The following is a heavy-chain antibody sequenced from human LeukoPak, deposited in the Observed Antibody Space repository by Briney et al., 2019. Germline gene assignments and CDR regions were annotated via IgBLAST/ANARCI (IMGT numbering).Heavy chain of an antibody. CDR2: IYTSGST. CDR1: GGSISNYH. CDR3: ARSEHIAAAGMSWFDP. V-gene: IGHV4-4*07. D-gene: IGHD6-13*01. J-gene: IGHJ5*02. Sequence: SETLSPTCSVSGGSISNYHWSWIRQPAGKGLEWIGRIYTSGSTNYNPSLKSRVTMSVDTSKNQFSLKLSSVTAADTAVYYCARSEHIAAAGMSWFDPWGQGTLVTVSS.